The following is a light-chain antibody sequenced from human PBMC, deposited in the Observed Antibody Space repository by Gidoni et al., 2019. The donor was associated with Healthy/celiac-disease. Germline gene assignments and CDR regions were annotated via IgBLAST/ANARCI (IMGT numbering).Light chain of an antibody. V-gene: IGKV1-27*01. CDR1: QGISYY. J-gene: IGKJ1*01. CDR2: AAS. Sequence: DIHMTQSPSSLSASVGDRVTITCRASQGISYYLAWYQQKPGKVPKLLIYAASPLQSGVPSRFSGSGSGTDFTLTISSLQPADVATYYCQKYNSAPCTFGQGTKVEIK. CDR3: QKYNSAPCT.